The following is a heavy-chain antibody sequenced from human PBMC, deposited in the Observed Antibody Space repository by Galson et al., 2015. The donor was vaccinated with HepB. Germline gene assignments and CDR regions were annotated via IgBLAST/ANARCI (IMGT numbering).Heavy chain of an antibody. CDR2: IWYDGSNK. D-gene: IGHD3-9*01. J-gene: IGHJ4*02. CDR3: ARDLTLSTYDILTGYYRTPFGY. V-gene: IGHV3-33*01. Sequence: SLRLSCAASGFTFSSYGMHWVRQAPGKGLEWVAVIWYDGSNKYYADSVKGRFTISRDNSKNTPYLQMNSLRAEDTAVYYCARDLTLSTYDILTGYYRTPFGYWGQGTLVTVSS. CDR1: GFTFSSYG.